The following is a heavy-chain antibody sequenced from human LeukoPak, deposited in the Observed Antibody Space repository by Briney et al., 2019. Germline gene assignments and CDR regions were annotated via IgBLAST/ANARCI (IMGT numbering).Heavy chain of an antibody. CDR2: ISGSGGST. J-gene: IGHJ5*02. V-gene: IGHV3-23*01. CDR3: AKDSSSWYSNWLDP. Sequence: PGGSLRLSCAASGFTFTSYAMSWVRQAPGKGLEWVSAISGSGGSTYYADSVKGRFTISRDNSKNTLYLQMNSLRAEDTAVYYCAKDSSSWYSNWLDPWGQGTLVTVSS. D-gene: IGHD6-13*01. CDR1: GFTFTSYA.